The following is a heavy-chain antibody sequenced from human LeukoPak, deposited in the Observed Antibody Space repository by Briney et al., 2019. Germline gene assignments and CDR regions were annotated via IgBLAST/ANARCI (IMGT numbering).Heavy chain of an antibody. J-gene: IGHJ4*02. V-gene: IGHV3-7*02. CDR1: GFTLSNYW. D-gene: IGHD2-21*02. CDR3: ARIGGDRDPFDY. Sequence: GGSLRLSCVGSGFTLSNYWMSWVCQAPGKGLEWVANIKQDGSEKYYVDSVKGRFTISRDNSENTLYLQMNSLRAEDTAVYYCARIGGDRDPFDYWGQGTLVTVSS. CDR2: IKQDGSEK.